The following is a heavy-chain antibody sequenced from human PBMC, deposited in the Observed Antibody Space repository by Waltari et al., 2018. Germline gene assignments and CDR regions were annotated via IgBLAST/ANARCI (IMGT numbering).Heavy chain of an antibody. CDR1: GYRFSSHW. CDR3: ARSSTAAGDALDI. Sequence: EVQLAQSGAEVKKPGESLKITCKGSGYRFSSHWIRWVRQVPGKGLEWMGIIFPGDSATRYSPSYQGQVTISADKSTSTAYLQWSSLRAPDTAMYYCARSSTAAGDALDIWGQGTMVTVSS. V-gene: IGHV5-51*01. D-gene: IGHD6-13*01. CDR2: IFPGDSAT. J-gene: IGHJ3*02.